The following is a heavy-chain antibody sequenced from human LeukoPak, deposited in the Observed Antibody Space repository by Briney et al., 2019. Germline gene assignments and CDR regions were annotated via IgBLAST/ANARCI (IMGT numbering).Heavy chain of an antibody. Sequence: GGSLRLSCTVSGFTFNNYTMHWVRQAPGKGLEWVAVISYDGSNKNYADSVKGRFTISRDNSKKKLYLEMNSLRPEDTALYYCARGGLEMATTLNWFFDLWGRGTLVSVSS. V-gene: IGHV3-30*04. D-gene: IGHD5-24*01. CDR3: ARGGLEMATTLNWFFDL. CDR1: GFTFNNYT. J-gene: IGHJ2*01. CDR2: ISYDGSNK.